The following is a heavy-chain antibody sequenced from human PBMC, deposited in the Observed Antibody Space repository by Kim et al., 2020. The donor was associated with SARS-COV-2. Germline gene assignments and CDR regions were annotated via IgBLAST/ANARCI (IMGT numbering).Heavy chain of an antibody. D-gene: IGHD6-19*01. J-gene: IGHJ6*02. Sequence: SQTLSLTCAISGDSVSSNSAAWNWISQSPSRGLEWLGRTYYRSKWYNDYAVSVKSRITINPDTSKNQFSLQLNSVTPEDTAVYYCARDRRVVAGTWYYYYGMDVWGQGTTVTVSS. CDR2: TYYRSKWYN. CDR1: GDSVSSNSAA. CDR3: ARDRRVVAGTWYYYYGMDV. V-gene: IGHV6-1*01.